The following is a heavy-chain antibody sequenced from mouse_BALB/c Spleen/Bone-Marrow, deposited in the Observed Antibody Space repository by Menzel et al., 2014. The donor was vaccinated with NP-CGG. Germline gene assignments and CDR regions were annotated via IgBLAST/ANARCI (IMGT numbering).Heavy chain of an antibody. CDR2: IDPANDNT. D-gene: IGHD2-2*01. CDR3: ASYVYGYYFDY. V-gene: IGHV14-3*02. J-gene: IGHJ2*01. CDR1: GFNIKDTY. Sequence: EVNVVESGAELVKPGASVKLSCTASGFNIKDTYIHWVKQRPEQGLEWIGRIDPANDNTKYDPKFQGKATITADTSSSTAYLQLSSLTSEDTAVYYCASYVYGYYFDYWGQGTTLTVSS.